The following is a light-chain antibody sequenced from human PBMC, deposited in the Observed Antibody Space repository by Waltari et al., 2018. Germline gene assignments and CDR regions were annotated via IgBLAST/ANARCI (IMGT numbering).Light chain of an antibody. Sequence: QSAPTQPPSVSGSPGQSVTISCTGTSSDVGGYNYVSWYQHHPGKAPKLMIYGVSNRSSVVPDLVSVSKSANTASLTIAGLHAEDEADYYCCSYTTSSTFVFGGGTRLAVL. V-gene: IGLV2-14*03. J-gene: IGLJ2*01. CDR1: SSDVGGYNY. CDR3: CSYTTSSTFV. CDR2: GVS.